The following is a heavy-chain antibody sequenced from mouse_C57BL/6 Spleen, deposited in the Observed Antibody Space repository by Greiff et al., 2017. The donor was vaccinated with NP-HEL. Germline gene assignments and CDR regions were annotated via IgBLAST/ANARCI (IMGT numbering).Heavy chain of an antibody. V-gene: IGHV2-9-1*01. D-gene: IGHD2-4*01. CDR1: GFSLTSYA. J-gene: IGHJ1*03. CDR3: ARNGDDYRYWYFDV. Sequence: VKLMESGPGLVAPSQSLSITCTVSGFSLTSYAISWVRQPPGKGLEWLGVIWTGGGTNYNSALKSRLSISKDNSKSQVFLKMNSLQTDDTARYYCARNGDDYRYWYFDVWGTGTTVTVSS. CDR2: IWTGGGT.